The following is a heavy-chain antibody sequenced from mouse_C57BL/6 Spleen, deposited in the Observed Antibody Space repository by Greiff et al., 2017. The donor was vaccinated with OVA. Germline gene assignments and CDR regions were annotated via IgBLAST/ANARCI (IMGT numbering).Heavy chain of an antibody. J-gene: IGHJ4*01. Sequence: QVQLQQSGAELARPGASVKLSCKASGYTFTSYGISWVKQRTGQGLEWIGEIYPRSGNTYYNEKFKGKATLTADKSSSTAYMELRSLTSEDSAVYFCARLYYDYDAWYYYAMDYWGQGTSVTVSS. CDR3: ARLYYDYDAWYYYAMDY. V-gene: IGHV1-81*01. CDR2: IYPRSGNT. CDR1: GYTFTSYG. D-gene: IGHD2-4*01.